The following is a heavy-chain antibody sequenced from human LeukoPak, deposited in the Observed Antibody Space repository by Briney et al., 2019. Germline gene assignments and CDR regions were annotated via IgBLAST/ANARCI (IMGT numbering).Heavy chain of an antibody. D-gene: IGHD3-22*01. CDR2: IKSKTDGGTT. J-gene: IGHJ4*02. CDR3: TTDSMHYYDSSGYYV. Sequence: GGSLRLSCAASGFTFSNAWMNWVRQAPGKGLEWVGRIKSKTDGGTTDYAAPVKGRFTISRDDSKNTLYLQMNSLKTEDTAVYYRTTDSMHYYDSSGYYVWGQGTLVTVSS. CDR1: GFTFSNAW. V-gene: IGHV3-15*07.